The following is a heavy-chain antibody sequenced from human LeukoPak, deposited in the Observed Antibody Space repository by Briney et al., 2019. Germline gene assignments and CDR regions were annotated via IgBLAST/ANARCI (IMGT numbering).Heavy chain of an antibody. CDR3: ARDGPTFLESYYYGMDV. V-gene: IGHV1-46*01. Sequence: ASVKVSCKASGYTFTSYYMHWVRQAPGQGLEWMGIINPSGGSTSYAQKFQGRVTMTRDTSTSTVYMELSSLRSEDTAVYYCARDGPTFLESYYYGMDVWGQGTTVTVSS. D-gene: IGHD3-3*02. CDR1: GYTFTSYY. J-gene: IGHJ6*02. CDR2: INPSGGST.